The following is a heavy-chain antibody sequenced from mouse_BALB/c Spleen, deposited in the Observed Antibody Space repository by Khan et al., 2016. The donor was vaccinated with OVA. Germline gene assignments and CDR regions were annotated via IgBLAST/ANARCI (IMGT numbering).Heavy chain of an antibody. CDR3: ARSVTITTVVATDFDY. J-gene: IGHJ2*01. CDR2: ISYSGRT. CDR1: GYSITSDYA. V-gene: IGHV3-2*02. D-gene: IGHD1-1*01. Sequence: EVQLQESGPGLVKPSQSLSLTCTVTGYSITSDYAWNWIRQFPGNKLEWMGYISYSGRTSYNPSLKSRISITRDTSKNQFFLQLHSVTTADTATYYCARSVTITTVVATDFDYWGQGTTLTVSS.